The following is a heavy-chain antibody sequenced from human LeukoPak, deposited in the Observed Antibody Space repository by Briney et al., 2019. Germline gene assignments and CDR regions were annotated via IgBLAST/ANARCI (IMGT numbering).Heavy chain of an antibody. D-gene: IGHD3-3*01. CDR3: ASHYDFWSGYFPS. V-gene: IGHV3-7*01. CDR2: IKQDGSEK. J-gene: IGHJ4*02. Sequence: GGSLRLSCAASGLTFSSYWMSWVRQAPGKGPEWVANIKQDGSEKYYVDSVKGQFTISGDNAKNSLYLQMNSLRAEDTAVYYCASHYDFWSGYFPSWGQGTLVTVSS. CDR1: GLTFSSYW.